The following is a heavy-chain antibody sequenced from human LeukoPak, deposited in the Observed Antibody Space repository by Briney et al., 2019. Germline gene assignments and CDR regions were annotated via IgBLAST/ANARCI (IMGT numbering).Heavy chain of an antibody. CDR3: ARVRDGSGSYYDAFDI. J-gene: IGHJ3*02. V-gene: IGHV3-66*01. D-gene: IGHD3-10*01. Sequence: GGSLRLSCAASGFTVSSNYMSWVRQAPAKGLEWVSVIYSGGSTYYADYVKGRFTISRDNSKNTRYLQMNSLRAEDTAVYYCARVRDGSGSYYDAFDIWGQGTMVTVSP. CDR1: GFTVSSNY. CDR2: IYSGGST.